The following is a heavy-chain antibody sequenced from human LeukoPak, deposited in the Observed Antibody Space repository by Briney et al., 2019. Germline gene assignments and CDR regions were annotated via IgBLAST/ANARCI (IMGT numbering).Heavy chain of an antibody. V-gene: IGHV1-2*02. J-gene: IGHJ4*02. D-gene: IGHD1-14*01. CDR1: GYTFTGYY. CDR2: INPNSGGT. CDR3: ARDRTTLDFDY. Sequence: ASVKVPCKASGYTFTGYYMHWVRQAPGQGLEWMGWINPNSGGTNYAQKFQGRVTMTRDTSTSTVYMELSSLRSEDTAVYYCARDRTTLDFDYWGQGTLVTVSS.